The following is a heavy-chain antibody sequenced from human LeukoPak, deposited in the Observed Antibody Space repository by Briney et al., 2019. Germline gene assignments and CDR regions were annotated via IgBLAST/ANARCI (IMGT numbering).Heavy chain of an antibody. CDR2: IIPIFGTA. V-gene: IGHV1-69*01. Sequence: GSSVKVSCKASGGTFSSYAISWVRQAPGQGLEWMGGIIPIFGTANYAQKFQGRVTITADESTSTAYMELSSLRSEDTAVYYCARGTPSPRLSLNQYYLDYWGQGTLVTVSS. CDR1: GGTFSSYA. D-gene: IGHD2-21*02. CDR3: ARGTPSPRLSLNQYYLDY. J-gene: IGHJ4*02.